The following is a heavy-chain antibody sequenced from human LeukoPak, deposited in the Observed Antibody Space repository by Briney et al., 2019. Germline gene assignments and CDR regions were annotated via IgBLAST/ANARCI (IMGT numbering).Heavy chain of an antibody. D-gene: IGHD3-22*01. V-gene: IGHV3-7*05. J-gene: IGHJ4*02. CDR3: ARLGFYYDNSGYYWFFDY. CDR2: IKQDGSEK. CDR1: GFTFSTYE. Sequence: PGGSLRLSCAASGFTFSTYEMNWVRQAPGKGLEWVANIKQDGSEKYYVDSVKGRFTISRDNAKNSLYLQMNSLRAEDTAVYYCARLGFYYDNSGYYWFFDYWGQGTLVTVSS.